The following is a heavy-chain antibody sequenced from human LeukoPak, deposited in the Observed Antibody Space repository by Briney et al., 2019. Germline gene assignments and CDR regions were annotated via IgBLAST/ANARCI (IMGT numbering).Heavy chain of an antibody. Sequence: SETLSLTCTVSGYSISSGYYWGWIRQPPGKGLEWIGSIYHSGSTYYNPSLKSRVTISVDTSKNQFSLKLSSVTAADTAVYYCARGYCSSTSCLDWGQGTLVTVSS. CDR3: ARGYCSSTSCLD. CDR2: IYHSGST. D-gene: IGHD2-2*01. CDR1: GYSISSGYY. J-gene: IGHJ4*02. V-gene: IGHV4-38-2*02.